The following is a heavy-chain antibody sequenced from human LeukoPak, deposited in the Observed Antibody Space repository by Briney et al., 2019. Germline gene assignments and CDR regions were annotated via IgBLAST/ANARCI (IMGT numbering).Heavy chain of an antibody. CDR2: ISYDGRNK. CDR1: GFTFNNYG. V-gene: IGHV3-30*03. Sequence: PGKSLRLSCAASGFTFNNYGMHWVRQAPGKGLEWVAVISYDGRNKHYPDSVKGRFTISRDNSKNTLYLQMNSLRAEDTAVYYCARGCSSTSCYVFDYWGQGTLVTVSS. D-gene: IGHD2-2*01. J-gene: IGHJ4*02. CDR3: ARGCSSTSCYVFDY.